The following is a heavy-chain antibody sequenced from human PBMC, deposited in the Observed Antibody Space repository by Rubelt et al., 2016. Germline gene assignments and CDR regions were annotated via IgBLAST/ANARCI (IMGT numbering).Heavy chain of an antibody. V-gene: IGHV3-74*02. CDR3: ARGGYDSSGYYYGQYYFDY. D-gene: IGHD3-22*01. J-gene: IGHJ4*02. CDR2: INSDGSST. Sequence: EVQLLESGGGLVQPGGSLRLSCAASGFTFSSYWMHWVRQAPGKGLVWVSRINSDGSSTSYADSVKGRFTISRDNSKNTLYLQMNSLRAEDTAVYYCARGGYDSSGYYYGQYYFDYWGQGTLVTVSS. CDR1: GFTFSSYW.